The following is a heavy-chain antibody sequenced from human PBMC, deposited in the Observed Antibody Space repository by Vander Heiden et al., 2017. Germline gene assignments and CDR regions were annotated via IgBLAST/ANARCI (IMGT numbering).Heavy chain of an antibody. D-gene: IGHD1-26*01. CDR3: ARYIVGAASDAFDI. Sequence: QLQLVQAGAEVQKPGSSVKVPCKASGAPLSSYAISWVRQAPGQGLEWMGGIIPIFGTANYEQKFQGRVTITADKSTSTAYMELSSLRSEDTAVYYCARYIVGAASDAFDIWGQGTMVTVSS. J-gene: IGHJ3*02. CDR1: GAPLSSYA. V-gene: IGHV1-69*06. CDR2: IIPIFGTA.